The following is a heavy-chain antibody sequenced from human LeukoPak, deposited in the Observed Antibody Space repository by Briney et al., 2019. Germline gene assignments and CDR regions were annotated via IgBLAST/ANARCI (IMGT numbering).Heavy chain of an antibody. Sequence: GGSLRLSCAASGFTFSDFYMSWVRQAPGKGLEWVSVIYSGGNTYYADSVEGRFTISRDNSKNTLYLQMNSLRAEDTAVYYCARGIGSQLRSGWFDPWGQGTLVTVSS. D-gene: IGHD3-3*01. CDR3: ARGIGSQLRSGWFDP. J-gene: IGHJ5*02. CDR2: IYSGGNT. V-gene: IGHV3-66*01. CDR1: GFTFSDFY.